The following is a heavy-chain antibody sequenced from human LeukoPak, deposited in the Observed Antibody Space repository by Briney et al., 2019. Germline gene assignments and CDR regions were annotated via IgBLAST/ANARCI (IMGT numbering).Heavy chain of an antibody. CDR2: INPNSGGT. CDR1: GYTFTGYY. Sequence: ASVKVSCKASGYTFTGYYMHWVRQAPGQGLEWMGWINPNSGGTNYAQKFQVRGTMTRYTYISTAYMELSRLRSDDTAEYYCATLQQWLADDDWGQGTLVTVSS. J-gene: IGHJ4*02. D-gene: IGHD6-19*01. V-gene: IGHV1-2*02. CDR3: ATLQQWLADDD.